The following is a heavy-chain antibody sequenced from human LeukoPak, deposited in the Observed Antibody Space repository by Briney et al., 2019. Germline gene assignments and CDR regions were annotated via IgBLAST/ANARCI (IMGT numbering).Heavy chain of an antibody. CDR3: TQVPIAVAGTGGDY. V-gene: IGHV3-23*01. D-gene: IGHD6-19*01. Sequence: PGGSLRLSCAASGFTFSSYAMSWVRQAPGKGLEWVSAISGSGGSTYYADSVKGRFTIPRDNSKNTLYLQMNSLRAEDTAVYYCTQVPIAVAGTGGDYWGQGTLVTVSS. CDR2: ISGSGGST. J-gene: IGHJ4*02. CDR1: GFTFSSYA.